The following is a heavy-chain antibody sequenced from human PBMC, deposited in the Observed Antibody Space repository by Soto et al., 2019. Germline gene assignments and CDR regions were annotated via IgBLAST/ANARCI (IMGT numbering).Heavy chain of an antibody. CDR3: ARIGPLRTAFNFDY. J-gene: IGHJ4*02. Sequence: QVQLQESGPGLVKPSETVSLTCTVSGGSVRSDYWSWVRQSPGKGLEWIAYIYNTGGTNSNPSLQSRATMSVDTSKNQFSLKMTSVTAADTAVYYCARIGPLRTAFNFDYWGQGILVTVS. CDR2: IYNTGGT. CDR1: GGSVRSDY. V-gene: IGHV4-59*02. D-gene: IGHD3-3*02.